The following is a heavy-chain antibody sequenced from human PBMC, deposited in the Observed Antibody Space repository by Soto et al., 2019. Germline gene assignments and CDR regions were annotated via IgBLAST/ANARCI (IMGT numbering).Heavy chain of an antibody. D-gene: IGHD1-26*01. V-gene: IGHV4-30-4*01. Sequence: ASETLSLTCTVSGGPISSGDYYWSWIRQPPGKGLEWIGYIYYSGSTYYNPSLKSRVTISVDTSKNQFSLKLSSVTAADTAVYYCARERPRVGNWFDPWGQGTLVTVSS. CDR2: IYYSGST. J-gene: IGHJ5*02. CDR3: ARERPRVGNWFDP. CDR1: GGPISSGDYY.